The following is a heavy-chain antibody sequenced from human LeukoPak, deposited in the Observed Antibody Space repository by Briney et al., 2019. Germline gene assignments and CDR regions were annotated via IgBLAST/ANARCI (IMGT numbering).Heavy chain of an antibody. CDR1: GFTFSSYA. J-gene: IGHJ4*02. CDR2: ISGSGGST. Sequence: GGSLRLSCAASGFTFSSYAMSWVRQAPGKGLEWVSAISGSGGSTYYADSVKGRFTISRDNSRNTLYLQMNSLRAEDTAVYFCAKVSGSYQQNYFDSWGQGTLVTVSS. CDR3: AKVSGSYQQNYFDS. V-gene: IGHV3-23*01. D-gene: IGHD1-26*01.